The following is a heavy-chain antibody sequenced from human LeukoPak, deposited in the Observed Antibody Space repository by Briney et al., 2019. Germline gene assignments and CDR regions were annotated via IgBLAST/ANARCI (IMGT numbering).Heavy chain of an antibody. Sequence: PGGSLRLSCAASGFTVSSNYMSWVRQPPGKGLEWIASIYYTGSTYYSPSLRSRVTISVDTSKNQFFPKLNSLTAADTAVYYCARHVPPPVNGMDYWGQGTLVAVSS. CDR3: ARHVPPPVNGMDY. D-gene: IGHD2-8*01. V-gene: IGHV4-59*05. CDR2: IYYTGST. CDR1: GFTVSSNY. J-gene: IGHJ4*02.